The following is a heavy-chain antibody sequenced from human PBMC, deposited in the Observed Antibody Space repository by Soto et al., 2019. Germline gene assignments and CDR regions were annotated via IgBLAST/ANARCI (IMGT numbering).Heavy chain of an antibody. V-gene: IGHV3-33*01. Sequence: GGSLRLSCAASGFTFSSYGMHWVRQAPGKGLEWVAVIWYDGSNKYYADSVKGRFTISRDNSKNTLYLQMNSLRAEDTAVDYCARAVDSSSWYYFDYWGQGTLVTVSS. J-gene: IGHJ4*02. CDR1: GFTFSSYG. CDR3: ARAVDSSSWYYFDY. D-gene: IGHD6-13*01. CDR2: IWYDGSNK.